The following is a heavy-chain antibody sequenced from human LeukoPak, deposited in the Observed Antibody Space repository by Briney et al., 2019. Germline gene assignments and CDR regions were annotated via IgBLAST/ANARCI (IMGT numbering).Heavy chain of an antibody. Sequence: GASVKVSCKASGYTFTGYYMHWVRQAPGQGLEWMGWINPNSGGTNYAQKFQGRVTMTRDTSISTAYMEVNRLRSDDTAVYFCANSRDGYFDAFDIWGQGTMVTVSS. V-gene: IGHV1-2*02. J-gene: IGHJ3*02. CDR3: ANSRDGYFDAFDI. D-gene: IGHD5-24*01. CDR2: INPNSGGT. CDR1: GYTFTGYY.